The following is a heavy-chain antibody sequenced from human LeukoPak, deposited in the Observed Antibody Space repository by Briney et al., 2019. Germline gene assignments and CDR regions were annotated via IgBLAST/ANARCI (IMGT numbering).Heavy chain of an antibody. V-gene: IGHV3-30*02. J-gene: IGHJ4*02. CDR2: MRYDGSDK. CDR1: GFVFSSYG. Sequence: GGSLRLSCAASGFVFSSYGMHWVRQAPGKGLEWVAFMRYDGSDKYYGDSVKGRFTISRDNSKNKPDLQMNSLRAEDTAVYYCAKSGIERELLEYWGQGTLVTVSS. CDR3: AKSGIERELLEY. D-gene: IGHD3-10*01.